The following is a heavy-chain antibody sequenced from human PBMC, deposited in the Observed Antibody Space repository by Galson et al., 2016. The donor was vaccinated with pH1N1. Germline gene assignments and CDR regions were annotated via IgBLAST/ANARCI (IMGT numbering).Heavy chain of an antibody. D-gene: IGHD1-14*01. J-gene: IGHJ2*01. Sequence: PALVKPTQTLTLTCTFSGFSFTTSGAGVGWIRQPPGKALEWRALVHWDDDKRYSPSLASRLTITKDSSKNQEVLTMPNMDPADSATNVCARDRNRMMTGGSYWYFDLWGPGTLVTVSS. CDR1: GFSFTTSGAG. CDR3: ARDRNRMMTGGSYWYFDL. V-gene: IGHV2-5*02. CDR2: VHWDDDK.